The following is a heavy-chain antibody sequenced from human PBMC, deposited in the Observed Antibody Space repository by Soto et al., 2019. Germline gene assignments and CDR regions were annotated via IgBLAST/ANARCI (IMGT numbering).Heavy chain of an antibody. CDR2: IIPVFGAT. Sequence: QEQLVQSGPEVKKPWSSVKVSCKDSGGLFSSFAISWVRQAPGQGLEWLGGIIPVFGATNYAEKFQGRVTITADESTNTAYMELSGLTSGDTAIYYCARGGGPYVWFNEFWGQGTLVTVSS. CDR3: ARGGGPYVWFNEF. V-gene: IGHV1-69*01. CDR1: GGLFSSFA. D-gene: IGHD3-16*01. J-gene: IGHJ4*02.